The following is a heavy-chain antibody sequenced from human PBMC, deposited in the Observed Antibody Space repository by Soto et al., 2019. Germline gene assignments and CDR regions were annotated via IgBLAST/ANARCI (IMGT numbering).Heavy chain of an antibody. Sequence: GGSLRLPCPTSEVTFNTYTMNTPHQPPGKGLGWVSYITSSSSNIYYTDSVKGRFPISRDNAKNSLYLQMNSLRDEDTGVYYCARAPYGMDVWGQGITVTVSS. J-gene: IGHJ6*02. CDR3: ARAPYGMDV. V-gene: IGHV3-48*02. CDR1: EVTFNTYT. CDR2: ITSSSSNI.